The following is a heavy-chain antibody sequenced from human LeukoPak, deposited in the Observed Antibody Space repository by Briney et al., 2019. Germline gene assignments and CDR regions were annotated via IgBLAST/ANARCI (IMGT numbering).Heavy chain of an antibody. V-gene: IGHV3-48*03. Sequence: GGSLRLSCAASEFTFSSYEMNWVRQAPGKGLEWVSYISSTGSTIYYADSVKGRFTISRDNAKNTLYLQMNSLRAEDTAVYYCASNEVVVTASHDAFDIWGQGTMVTVSS. CDR2: ISSTGSTI. J-gene: IGHJ3*02. CDR1: EFTFSSYE. CDR3: ASNEVVVTASHDAFDI. D-gene: IGHD3-22*01.